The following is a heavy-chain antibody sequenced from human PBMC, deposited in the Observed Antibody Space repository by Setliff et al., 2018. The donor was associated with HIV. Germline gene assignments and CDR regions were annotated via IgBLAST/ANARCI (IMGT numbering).Heavy chain of an antibody. CDR3: ARVRTSTGAQY. J-gene: IGHJ4*02. CDR1: GLDIGDYW. CDR2: INPDGNER. D-gene: IGHD1-1*01. Sequence: GGSLRLSCVASGLDIGDYWMTWVRQAPGKGLEWVANINPDGNERYYMESVQGRFTISRDNIQNSLLLQMNSLTADDAAVYYCARVRTSTGAQYWGQGTLVTVPQ. V-gene: IGHV3-7*03.